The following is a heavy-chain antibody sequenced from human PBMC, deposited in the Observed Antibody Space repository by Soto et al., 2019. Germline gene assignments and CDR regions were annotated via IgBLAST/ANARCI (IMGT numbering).Heavy chain of an antibody. CDR1: GGSFRNYG. CDR2: IMPVFGTA. J-gene: IGHJ6*02. D-gene: IGHD3-9*01. V-gene: IGHV1-69*01. Sequence: QVQLVQSGAEVKKPGSSVRVSCKVSGGSFRNYGITWVRQSPGQGLEWMGGIMPVFGTAVYAQKFQGRVTISADELTTTASLELSSQSSDDTAVYFCARARDYDLLTAREYALDVWGQGTTVTV. CDR3: ARARDYDLLTAREYALDV.